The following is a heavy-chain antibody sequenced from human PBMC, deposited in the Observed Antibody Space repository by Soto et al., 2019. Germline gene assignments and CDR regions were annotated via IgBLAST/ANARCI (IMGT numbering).Heavy chain of an antibody. D-gene: IGHD2-21*01. CDR3: SRDIASPGGDYFDS. CDR1: GFTFRNYN. Sequence: VELVESGGGLVKAGGSLRLFCTASGFTFRNYNMNWVRQAPGKGLEWVSSISTGGAYMFYEDSVKGRFTISRDNAQNSLVLQIDSPRAENTAVYYCSRDIASPGGDYFDSWGQGTLVTVSS. CDR2: ISTGGAYM. V-gene: IGHV3-21*06. J-gene: IGHJ4*02.